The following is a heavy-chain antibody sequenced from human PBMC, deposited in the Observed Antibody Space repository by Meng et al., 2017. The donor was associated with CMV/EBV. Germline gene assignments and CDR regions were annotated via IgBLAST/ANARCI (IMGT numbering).Heavy chain of an antibody. Sequence: GESLKISCAASGFTFSSYGMHWVRQAPGKGLEWVAVISYDGSNKYYADSVKGRFTISRDNSKNTLYLQMNSLRAEDTAVYYCARGLETYYDFWSGLYGMDVWGQGTTVTVSS. CDR1: GFTFSSYG. CDR2: ISYDGSNK. V-gene: IGHV3-30*19. CDR3: ARGLETYYDFWSGLYGMDV. J-gene: IGHJ6*02. D-gene: IGHD3-3*01.